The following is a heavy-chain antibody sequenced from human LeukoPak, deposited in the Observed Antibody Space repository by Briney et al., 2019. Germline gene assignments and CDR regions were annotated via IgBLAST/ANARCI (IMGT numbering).Heavy chain of an antibody. V-gene: IGHV1-69*05. CDR2: IIPIFGTA. CDR1: GYTFTNYD. Sequence: SVKVSCKASGYTFTNYDINWVRQAPGQGLEWMGGIIPIFGTANYAQKFQGRVTITTDEFTSTAYMELSSLRSDDTAVYYCASGYDYAHYWGQGTLVTVSS. J-gene: IGHJ4*02. CDR3: ASGYDYAHY. D-gene: IGHD5-12*01.